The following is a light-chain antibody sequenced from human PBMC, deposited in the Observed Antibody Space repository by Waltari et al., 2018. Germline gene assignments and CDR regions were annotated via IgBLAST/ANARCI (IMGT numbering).Light chain of an antibody. J-gene: IGKJ1*01. Sequence: EIVMTQSPATLSVFPGERATLSCRASQSIRSNLAWYQHKPGQAPRLLIYGASTRATGIPAMFSGSGSGTEFTLTISSLQSEDFAVYFCQQYDNWHGTFGQGTKVEIK. CDR1: QSIRSN. V-gene: IGKV3-15*01. CDR2: GAS. CDR3: QQYDNWHGT.